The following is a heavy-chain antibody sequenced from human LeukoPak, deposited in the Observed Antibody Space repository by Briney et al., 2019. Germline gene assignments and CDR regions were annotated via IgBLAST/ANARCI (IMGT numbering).Heavy chain of an antibody. Sequence: GGSLRLSCAASGFTFNNYAMYWVRQAPGKGLESLAVISSDGSNNYYADSVKGRFTISRDNAKNSLYLQMNSLRAEDTAVYYCERVIGVIGAFDIWGQGTMVTVSS. D-gene: IGHD3-22*01. V-gene: IGHV3-30*04. CDR3: ERVIGVIGAFDI. CDR2: ISSDGSNN. CDR1: GFTFNNYA. J-gene: IGHJ3*02.